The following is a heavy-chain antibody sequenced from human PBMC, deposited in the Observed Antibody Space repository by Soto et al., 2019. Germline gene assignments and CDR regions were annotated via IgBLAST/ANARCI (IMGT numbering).Heavy chain of an antibody. CDR1: GYTFTSYY. D-gene: IGHD3-9*01. CDR3: AREAGRRYDILTGYQGPRDFDY. V-gene: IGHV1-46*01. Sequence: ASVKVSCKASGYTFTSYYMHWVRQAPGQGLEWMGIINPSGGSTSYAQKFQGRVTMTRDTSTSTVYMELSSLRSEDTAVYYCAREAGRRYDILTGYQGPRDFDYWGQGTLVTVSS. CDR2: INPSGGST. J-gene: IGHJ4*02.